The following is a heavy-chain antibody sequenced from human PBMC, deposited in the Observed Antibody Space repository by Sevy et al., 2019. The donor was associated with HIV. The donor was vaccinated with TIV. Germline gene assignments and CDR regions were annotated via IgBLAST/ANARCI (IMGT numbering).Heavy chain of an antibody. CDR1: GFTFSNAW. V-gene: IGHV3-15*01. D-gene: IGHD3-10*01. CDR2: IKSKTDGGTT. Sequence: GESLKISCAASGFTFSNAWMSWVRQAPGKGLEWGGRIKSKTDGGTTDYAAPVKGRFTIARDDSKNTLYLQMNSLKTEDTAVYYCTTPRTLWFGELRAFDIWGQGTMVTVSS. CDR3: TTPRTLWFGELRAFDI. J-gene: IGHJ3*02.